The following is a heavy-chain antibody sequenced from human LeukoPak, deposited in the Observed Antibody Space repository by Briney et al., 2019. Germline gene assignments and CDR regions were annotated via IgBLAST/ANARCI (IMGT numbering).Heavy chain of an antibody. CDR2: IYYSGST. Sequence: PSETLSLTCTVSGGSISSSSYYWGWIRQPPGKGLEGIGSIYYSGSTYYNPSLKSRVTISVDTPKNQFSLKLSSVTAADTAVYYCARHYNRDDLLDYWGQGTLVTVSS. J-gene: IGHJ4*02. V-gene: IGHV4-39*01. CDR1: GGSISSSSYY. D-gene: IGHD1-20*01. CDR3: ARHYNRDDLLDY.